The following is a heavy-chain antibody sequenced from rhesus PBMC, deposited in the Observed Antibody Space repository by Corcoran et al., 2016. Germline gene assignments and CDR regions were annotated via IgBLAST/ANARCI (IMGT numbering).Heavy chain of an antibody. J-gene: IGHJ4*01. D-gene: IGHD6S26*01. CDR2: INYAGDAT. CDR1: GFTFSNYG. CDR3: AKAAYTSGWSFDY. Sequence: EVQLVESGGGLVQPGGSLRLSCAASGFTFSNYGMSWVRQAPGKGLEWVSYINYAGDATHYADYVKGRFTISRDNSKNTLYLQMNSLRPEDTSVYFCAKAAYTSGWSFDYWGQGVLVTVSS. V-gene: IGHV3S5*01.